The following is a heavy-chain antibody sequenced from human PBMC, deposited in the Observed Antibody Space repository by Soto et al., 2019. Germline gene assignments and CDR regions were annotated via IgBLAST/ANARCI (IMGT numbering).Heavy chain of an antibody. J-gene: IGHJ4*02. CDR1: GFTFSSYW. CDR2: INTDGRST. Sequence: EVQLVESGGGLVQPGGSLRLSCAASGFTFSSYWMHWVRQAPGKGLVWVSHINTDGRSTTYAESVKGRFTISRDNAKNTLYLQMNSLRDEDTAVYYCARVRGGAVAENDYWGQGTLVTVSS. D-gene: IGHD3-16*01. CDR3: ARVRGGAVAENDY. V-gene: IGHV3-74*03.